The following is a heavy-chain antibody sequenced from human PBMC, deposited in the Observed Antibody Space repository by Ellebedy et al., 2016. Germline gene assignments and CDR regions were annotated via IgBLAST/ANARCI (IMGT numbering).Heavy chain of an antibody. CDR1: GFNFSSYS. CDR3: AREGYCSSTSCLSAVLVDGMDV. CDR2: ISYDGSNK. V-gene: IGHV3-30-3*01. Sequence: GESLKISXSASGFNFSSYSMHWVRQAPGKGLEWVAVISYDGSNKYYADSVKGRFTISRDNSKNTLYLQMNSLRAEDTAVYYCAREGYCSSTSCLSAVLVDGMDVWGQGTTVTVSS. J-gene: IGHJ6*02. D-gene: IGHD2-2*01.